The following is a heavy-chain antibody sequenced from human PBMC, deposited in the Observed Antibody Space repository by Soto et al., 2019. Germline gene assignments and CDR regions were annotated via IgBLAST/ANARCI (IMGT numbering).Heavy chain of an antibody. CDR3: AKDSPRGYCRGGSCYSHFDY. J-gene: IGHJ4*02. D-gene: IGHD2-15*01. CDR2: ISYDGSNK. V-gene: IGHV3-30*18. Sequence: GGSLRLSCAASGFTFSSYGMHWVRQAPGKGLEWVAVISYDGSNKYYADSVKGRFTISRDNSKNTLYLQMNSLRAEDTAVYYCAKDSPRGYCRGGSCYSHFDYWGQGTPVTVSS. CDR1: GFTFSSYG.